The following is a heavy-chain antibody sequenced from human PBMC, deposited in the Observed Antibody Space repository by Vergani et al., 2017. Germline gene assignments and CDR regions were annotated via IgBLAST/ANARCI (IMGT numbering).Heavy chain of an antibody. CDR3: TRSGGLGEPFDY. Sequence: EVQLVESGGGLVQPGGSLKVSCAASGFNFSGSAMHWVRQASGKGLEWVGRIRNKANNYETAYAASVKGRFTISRDDAKKTTYLQMNSLKTENTAMYYCTRSGGLGEPFDYWGQGTLVTVSS. CDR1: GFNFSGSA. D-gene: IGHD3-16*01. V-gene: IGHV3-73*01. J-gene: IGHJ4*02. CDR2: IRNKANNYET.